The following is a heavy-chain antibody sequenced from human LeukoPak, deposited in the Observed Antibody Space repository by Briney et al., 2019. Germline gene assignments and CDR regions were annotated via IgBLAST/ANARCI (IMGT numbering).Heavy chain of an antibody. J-gene: IGHJ4*02. CDR3: ARGMGGSWSSWGY. CDR1: GYTFTSYD. Sequence: ASVKVSCKASGYTFTSYDINWVRQATGRGLEWMGRMNPNSGNTGYAQKFQGRVTMTRNTSISTAYMEPSSLRSEDTAVYYCARGMGGSWSSWGYWGQGTLVTVSS. CDR2: MNPNSGNT. V-gene: IGHV1-8*01. D-gene: IGHD6-13*01.